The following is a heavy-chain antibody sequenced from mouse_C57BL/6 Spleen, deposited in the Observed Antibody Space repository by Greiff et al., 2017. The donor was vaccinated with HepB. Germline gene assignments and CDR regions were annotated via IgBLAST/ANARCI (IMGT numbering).Heavy chain of an antibody. Sequence: EVQGVESGGDLVKPGGSLKLSCAASGFTFSSYGMSWVRQTPDKRLEWVATISSGGSYTYYPDSVKGRFTISRDNAKNTLYLQMSSLKSEDTAMYYCARRTDDDGGAMDYWGQGTSVTVSS. D-gene: IGHD2-4*01. V-gene: IGHV5-6*01. CDR3: ARRTDDDGGAMDY. CDR1: GFTFSSYG. CDR2: ISSGGSYT. J-gene: IGHJ4*01.